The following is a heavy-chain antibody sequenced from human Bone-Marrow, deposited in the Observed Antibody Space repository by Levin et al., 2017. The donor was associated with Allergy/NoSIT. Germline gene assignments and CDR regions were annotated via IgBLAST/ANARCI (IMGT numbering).Heavy chain of an antibody. J-gene: IGHJ6*03. V-gene: IGHV7-4-1*02. CDR1: GYTFTSYA. CDR2: INTNTGNP. CDR3: ARAPWLGSYYYMDV. Sequence: GESLKISCKASGYTFTSYAMNWVRQAPGQGLEWMGWINTNTGNPTYAQGFTGRFVFSLDTSVSTAYLQISSLKAEDTAVYYCARAPWLGSYYYMDVWGKGTTVTVSS. D-gene: IGHD5-12*01.